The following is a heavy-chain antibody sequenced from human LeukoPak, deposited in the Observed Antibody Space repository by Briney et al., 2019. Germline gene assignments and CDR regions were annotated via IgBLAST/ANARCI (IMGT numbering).Heavy chain of an antibody. CDR3: ARLGYCSSTSCYPVN. Sequence: SETLSLTCTVSGGSISSGSYYWSWIRQPAGKGLEWIGRIYTSGSTNYNPSLKSRVTISVDTSKNQFSLKLSSVTATDTAVYYCARLGYCSSTSCYPVNWGQGTLVTVSS. CDR2: IYTSGST. J-gene: IGHJ4*02. V-gene: IGHV4-61*02. D-gene: IGHD2-2*01. CDR1: GGSISSGSYY.